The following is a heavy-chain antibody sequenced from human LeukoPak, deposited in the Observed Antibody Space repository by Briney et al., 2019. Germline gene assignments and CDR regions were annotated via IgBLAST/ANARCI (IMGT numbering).Heavy chain of an antibody. D-gene: IGHD4-11*01. Sequence: ASVKVSCKASGYTFTSYGISWVRQAPGQGLKWMGWISAYNGNTNYAQKLQGRVTMTTDTSTSTAYMELSRLRSDDTAVYYCARDLATVTLNWFDPWGQGTLVTVSS. CDR1: GYTFTSYG. V-gene: IGHV1-18*01. CDR2: ISAYNGNT. J-gene: IGHJ5*02. CDR3: ARDLATVTLNWFDP.